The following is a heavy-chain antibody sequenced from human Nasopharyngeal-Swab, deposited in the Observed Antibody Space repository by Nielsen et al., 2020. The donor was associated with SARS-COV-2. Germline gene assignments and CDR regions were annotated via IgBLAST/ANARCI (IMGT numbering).Heavy chain of an antibody. CDR1: GFSISGYW. Sequence: GGSLRLSCAASGFSISGYWMHWVRQAPGKGLVWVSRISSDGGANYADSATGRFTISRDNAKNSLYLQMNSLRAEDTAVYYCARGCVLTGPSCYYYGMDVWGQGTTVTVSS. J-gene: IGHJ6*02. CDR2: ISSDGGA. CDR3: ARGCVLTGPSCYYYGMDV. D-gene: IGHD3-9*01. V-gene: IGHV3-74*01.